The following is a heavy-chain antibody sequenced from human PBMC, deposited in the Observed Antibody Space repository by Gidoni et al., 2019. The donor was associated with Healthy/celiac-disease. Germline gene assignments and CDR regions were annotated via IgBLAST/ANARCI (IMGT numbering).Heavy chain of an antibody. V-gene: IGHV3-21*01. J-gene: IGHJ6*02. CDR2: ISSSSSYI. Sequence: EVQLVESGGGLVKPGGSLRLSCAASGFTFSSYSMNWVRQAPGKGLEWVSSISSSSSYIYYADSVKGRFTISRDNAKNSLYLQMNSLRAEDTAVYYCARDRRGYGDYYGMDVWGQGTTVTVSS. CDR1: GFTFSSYS. D-gene: IGHD3-3*01. CDR3: ARDRRGYGDYYGMDV.